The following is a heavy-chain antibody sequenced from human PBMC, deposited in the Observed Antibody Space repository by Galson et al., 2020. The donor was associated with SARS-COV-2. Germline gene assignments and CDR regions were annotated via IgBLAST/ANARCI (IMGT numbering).Heavy chain of an antibody. J-gene: IGHJ5*02. Sequence: SETLSLTCTVSGGSIRSSNYYWGWIRQPPGKGLEWIGSVLNSGTIHYSPSLQSRVTISVDTSKNQFSLNLNSVTAADTAMYYCARDATSSGWYNWFDPWGQGTLVTVSS. V-gene: IGHV4-39*07. CDR2: VLNSGTI. CDR1: GGSIRSSNYY. CDR3: ARDATSSGWYNWFDP. D-gene: IGHD6-19*01.